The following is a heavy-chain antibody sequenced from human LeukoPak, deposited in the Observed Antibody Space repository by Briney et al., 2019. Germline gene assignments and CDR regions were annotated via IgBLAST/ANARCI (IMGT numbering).Heavy chain of an antibody. J-gene: IGHJ6*02. CDR1: GFTFSSYG. V-gene: IGHV3-30*18. Sequence: GRSLRLSCAASGFTFSSYGMHWVRQAPGKGPEWVAVVSYDGTNKYYTDSVKGRFIISRDNSKNTLYLQMNSLRAEDTAVYYCAKGQGIAVAGTGNPGYYYGMDVWGQGTTVTVSS. D-gene: IGHD6-19*01. CDR3: AKGQGIAVAGTGNPGYYYGMDV. CDR2: VSYDGTNK.